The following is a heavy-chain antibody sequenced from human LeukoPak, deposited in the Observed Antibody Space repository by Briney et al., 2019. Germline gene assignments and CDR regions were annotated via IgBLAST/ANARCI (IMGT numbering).Heavy chain of an antibody. Sequence: SETLSLTCTVSGGSISSSSYYWGWIRQPPGKGLEWIGSIYYSGSTYYSPSLKSRVTISVDTSKNQFSLKLSSVTAADTAAYYCARARGYSYGYPDYWGQGTLVTVSS. CDR3: ARARGYSYGYPDY. D-gene: IGHD5-18*01. J-gene: IGHJ4*02. CDR2: IYYSGST. CDR1: GGSISSSSYY. V-gene: IGHV4-39*01.